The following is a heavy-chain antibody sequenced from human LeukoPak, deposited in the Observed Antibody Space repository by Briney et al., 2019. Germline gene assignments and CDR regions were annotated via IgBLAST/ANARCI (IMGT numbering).Heavy chain of an antibody. D-gene: IGHD2-2*03. CDR2: ISGSGGST. CDR3: AKSLGYCSSTSCPGAYYFDY. CDR1: GFTFSSYA. J-gene: IGHJ4*02. V-gene: IGHV3-23*01. Sequence: GSLRLSCAASGFTFSSYAMSWVRQAPGKGLEWVSAISGSGGSTYYADSVKGRFTISRDNSKNTLYLQMNSLRAEDTAVYYCAKSLGYCSSTSCPGAYYFDYWGQGTLVTVSS.